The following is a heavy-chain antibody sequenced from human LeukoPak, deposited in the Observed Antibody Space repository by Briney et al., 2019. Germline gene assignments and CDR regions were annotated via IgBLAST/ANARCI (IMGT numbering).Heavy chain of an antibody. D-gene: IGHD6-19*01. J-gene: IGHJ4*02. V-gene: IGHV1-8*01. Sequence: ASVKVSCKASGYTFTSYDVNWVRQATGQGLEWMGWMNPNSGNTGYAQKFQGRVTMTRNTSISTAYMELSSLRSEDTAVYYCARGTGIAVAGPYDYWGQGTLVTVSS. CDR2: MNPNSGNT. CDR3: ARGTGIAVAGPYDY. CDR1: GYTFTSYD.